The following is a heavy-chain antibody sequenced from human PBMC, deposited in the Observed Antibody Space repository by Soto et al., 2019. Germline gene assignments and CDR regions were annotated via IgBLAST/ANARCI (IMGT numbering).Heavy chain of an antibody. J-gene: IGHJ4*02. V-gene: IGHV3-66*01. D-gene: IGHD3-3*01. Sequence: GSLRLSCAASGFTFSTYGMHWVRQAPHKGLEWVSVIYSGGSIYYADSVQGRFTISRDNSKNTLYLQMYSLRAGDTAVYYCARDRRDGDTIWGQGALVTAPQ. CDR2: IYSGGSI. CDR1: GFTFSTYG. CDR3: ARDRRDGDTI.